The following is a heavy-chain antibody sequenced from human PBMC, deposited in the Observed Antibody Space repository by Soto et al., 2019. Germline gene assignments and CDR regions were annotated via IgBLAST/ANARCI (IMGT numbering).Heavy chain of an antibody. CDR3: AKEEALGYCSGGSCTNVDY. J-gene: IGHJ4*02. V-gene: IGHV3-23*01. CDR1: GFTFSSYA. Sequence: GGSLRLSCAASGFTFSSYAMSWVRQAPGKGLEWVSAISGSGGSTYYADSVKGRFTISRDNSKNTLYLQMNSLRAEDTAVFYFAKEEALGYCSGGSCTNVDYWGQGTLVTVSS. CDR2: ISGSGGST. D-gene: IGHD2-15*01.